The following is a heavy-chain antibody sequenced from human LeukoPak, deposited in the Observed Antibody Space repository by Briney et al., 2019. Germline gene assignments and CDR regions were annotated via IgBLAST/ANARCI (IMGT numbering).Heavy chain of an antibody. Sequence: GGSLRLSCAASGFTFDTYAMSWVRQAPGKGLEWVSGLSGSGGSTYYADSVKGRFTISRDNAKNSLYLQMNSLRAEDTAVYYCARDGRKTYYDILTGSSGGYFDHWGQGTLVTVSS. D-gene: IGHD3-9*01. CDR1: GFTFDTYA. CDR2: LSGSGGST. J-gene: IGHJ4*02. V-gene: IGHV3-23*01. CDR3: ARDGRKTYYDILTGSSGGYFDH.